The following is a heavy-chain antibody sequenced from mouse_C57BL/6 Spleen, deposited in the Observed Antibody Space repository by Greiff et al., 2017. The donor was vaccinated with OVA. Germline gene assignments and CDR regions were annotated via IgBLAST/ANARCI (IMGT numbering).Heavy chain of an antibody. Sequence: VQLQQSGAELVKPGASVKMSCKASGYTFTSYWITWVKQRPGQGLEWIGDIYPGSGSTNYNEKFKSKATLTVDTSSSTAYMQLSSLTSEDSAVYYCASNYYGSSYAMDYWGQGTSVTVSS. CDR2: IYPGSGST. CDR3: ASNYYGSSYAMDY. D-gene: IGHD1-1*01. J-gene: IGHJ4*01. CDR1: GYTFTSYW. V-gene: IGHV1-55*01.